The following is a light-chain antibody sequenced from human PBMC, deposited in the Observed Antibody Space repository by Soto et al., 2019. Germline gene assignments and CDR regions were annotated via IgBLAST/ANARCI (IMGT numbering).Light chain of an antibody. J-gene: IGKJ1*01. CDR3: QQYNTYSPAT. Sequence: DIQMTQSPSTLSAFVGDRVTITCRASQSIGVWLAWYQQKPGQTPDLLIYKTSNLQTGVPSRFSDTGSGTEFTLTISSLQADDFATYYCQQYNTYSPATFGQGTKVEVK. CDR1: QSIGVW. V-gene: IGKV1-5*03. CDR2: KTS.